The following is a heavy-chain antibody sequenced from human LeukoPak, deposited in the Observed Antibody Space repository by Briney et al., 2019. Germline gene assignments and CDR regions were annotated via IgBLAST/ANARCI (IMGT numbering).Heavy chain of an antibody. CDR2: INPNSGGT. CDR1: GYTFTSYD. V-gene: IGHV1-2*02. D-gene: IGHD3-3*01. J-gene: IGHJ4*02. CDR3: ARVSYDFWSGYEEHFDY. Sequence: ASVKVSCKASGYTFTSYDINWVRQATGQGLEWMGWINPNSGGTNYAQKFQGRVTMTRDTSISTAYMELSRLRSDDTAVYYCARVSYDFWSGYEEHFDYWGQGTLVTVSS.